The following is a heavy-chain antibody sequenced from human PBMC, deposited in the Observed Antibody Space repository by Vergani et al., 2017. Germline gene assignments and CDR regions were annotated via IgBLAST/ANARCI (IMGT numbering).Heavy chain of an antibody. CDR2: IYYSGST. CDR1: GGSISSYY. J-gene: IGHJ5*02. V-gene: IGHV4-59*01. Sequence: QVQLQESGPGLVKLSETLSLTCTVSGGSISSYYWSWIRQPPGKGLEWIGYIYYSGSTNYNPSLKSRVTISVDTSKNQFSLKLSSVTAADTAVYYCAREGAGYSSSWYRGGFDPWGQGTLVTVSS. D-gene: IGHD6-13*01. CDR3: AREGAGYSSSWYRGGFDP.